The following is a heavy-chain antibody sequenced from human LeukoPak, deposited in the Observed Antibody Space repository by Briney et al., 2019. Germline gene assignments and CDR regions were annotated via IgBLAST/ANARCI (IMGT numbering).Heavy chain of an antibody. CDR2: IYYSGST. J-gene: IGHJ3*02. D-gene: IGHD2-15*01. Sequence: PSETLSLTCTVSGGSISSYYWSWIRQPPGKGLEWIGYIYYSGSTNYNPSLKSRVTISVDTSKNQFSLKLSSVTAADTAVYYCARDEHCSGGSCYSTAFDIWGQGTMVTVSS. CDR1: GGSISSYY. V-gene: IGHV4-59*01. CDR3: ARDEHCSGGSCYSTAFDI.